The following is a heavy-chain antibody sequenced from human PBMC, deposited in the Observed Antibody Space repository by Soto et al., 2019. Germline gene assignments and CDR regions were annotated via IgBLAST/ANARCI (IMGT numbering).Heavy chain of an antibody. Sequence: LSCAASGFTVSSNYMSWVRQAPGKGLEWVSVIYSGGSTYYADSVKGRFTISRDNSKNTLYLQMNSLRAEDTAVYYCAREQSGDYYYYGMDVWGQGTTVTVSS. CDR3: AREQSGDYYYYGMDV. CDR2: IYSGGST. CDR1: GFTVSSNY. V-gene: IGHV3-53*01. D-gene: IGHD7-27*01. J-gene: IGHJ6*02.